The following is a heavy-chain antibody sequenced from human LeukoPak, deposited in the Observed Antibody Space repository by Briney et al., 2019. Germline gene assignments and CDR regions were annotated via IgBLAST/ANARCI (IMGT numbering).Heavy chain of an antibody. CDR1: GGSISSGSYY. CDR3: ARSYGGTDAFDI. D-gene: IGHD4-23*01. Sequence: SQTLSLTCTVSGGSISSGSYYWSWIRQPPGKGLEWIRYIYYSGSTNYNPSLKSRVTISVDTSKNQFSLKLSSVTAADTAVYYCARSYGGTDAFDIWGQGTMVTVSS. CDR2: IYYSGST. J-gene: IGHJ3*02. V-gene: IGHV4-61*01.